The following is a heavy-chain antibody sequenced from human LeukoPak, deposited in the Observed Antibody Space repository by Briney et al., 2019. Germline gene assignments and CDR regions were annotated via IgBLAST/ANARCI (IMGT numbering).Heavy chain of an antibody. CDR1: GGSISSSSYY. CDR2: IYYSGST. V-gene: IGHV4-39*01. CDR3: IIWRAARPHAFDI. D-gene: IGHD6-6*01. Sequence: SETLSLTCTVSGGSISSSSYYWGWIRQPPGKGLEWIGSIYYSGSTYYNPSLKSRVTISVDTSKNQFSLKLSSVTAADTAVYYCIIWRAARPHAFDIWGQGIMVTVSS. J-gene: IGHJ3*02.